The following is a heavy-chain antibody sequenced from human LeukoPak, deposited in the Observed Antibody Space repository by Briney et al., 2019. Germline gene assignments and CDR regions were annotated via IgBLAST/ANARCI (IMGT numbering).Heavy chain of an antibody. Sequence: GGSLRLSCAASGFTFSSYSMNWVRQAPGKGLEWVSVIYSAGSTYYADSVKGRFTISRRNSKNTVYLQMNSLRAEDTAVYYCSRSARFDPWGQGTLVTVSS. CDR2: IYSAGST. CDR1: GFTFSSYS. D-gene: IGHD6-25*01. J-gene: IGHJ5*02. V-gene: IGHV3-53*04. CDR3: SRSARFDP.